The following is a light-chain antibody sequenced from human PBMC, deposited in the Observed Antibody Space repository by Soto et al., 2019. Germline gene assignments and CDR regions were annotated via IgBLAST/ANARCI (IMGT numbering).Light chain of an antibody. J-gene: IGLJ1*01. V-gene: IGLV1-40*01. Sequence: QSVLTQPPSVSGAPGQRVTISCTGSSSNIGAGYDVHWYQQLPGPAPKLLIYGNSNRPSGVPDRFSGSKSGTSASLAITGRQAEDEADYDCQSYDSSLSGYVFGTGTKLTVL. CDR2: GNS. CDR3: QSYDSSLSGYV. CDR1: SSNIGAGYD.